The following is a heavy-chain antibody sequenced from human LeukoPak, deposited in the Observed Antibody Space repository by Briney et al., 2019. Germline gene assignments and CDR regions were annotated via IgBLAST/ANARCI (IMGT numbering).Heavy chain of an antibody. J-gene: IGHJ5*02. CDR2: IYHSGST. CDR1: GGSISSGGYS. CDR3: ARDNIRFLIFDP. V-gene: IGHV4-30-2*01. D-gene: IGHD3-3*01. Sequence: SETLSLTCAVSGGSISSGGYSWSWIRQPPGKGLEWIGYIYHSGSTYYNPSLKSRVTISVDRSKNQFSLKLSSVTAADTAVYYCARDNIRFLIFDPWGQGTLVTVSS.